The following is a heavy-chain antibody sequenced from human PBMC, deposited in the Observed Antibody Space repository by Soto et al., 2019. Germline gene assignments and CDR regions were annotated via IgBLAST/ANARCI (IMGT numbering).Heavy chain of an antibody. J-gene: IGHJ4*02. V-gene: IGHV1-58*01. CDR2: IVVASGYS. CDR1: GFTFGSSA. D-gene: IGHD6-19*01. Sequence: LVQSGPDVKKPGTSVKVSCKTSGFTFGSSAVQWVRQVRGQRLEWIGWIVVASGYSNVAQKFQDRVSLTRDLSTNTAFMELSSLTSEDSAIYYCAADVIGVAGDFDHWGQGPLVSVSS. CDR3: AADVIGVAGDFDH.